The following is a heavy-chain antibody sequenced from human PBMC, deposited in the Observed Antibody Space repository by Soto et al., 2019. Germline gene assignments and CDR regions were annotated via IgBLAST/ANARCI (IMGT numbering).Heavy chain of an antibody. CDR3: TQIHGSGSWGWSFHY. D-gene: IGHD1-26*01. Sequence: QITLKESGPSLVQPTETLTLTCTFSGFSLSSTGVGVRWVRQPPGKALEWLAVIFWDKNNYFSPSLQSKVTVTKDTSNDQVVPTLTNRDPSDTPTYYCTQIHGSGSWGWSFHYWGQGTLVTVSS. V-gene: IGHV2-5*02. CDR2: IFWDKNN. J-gene: IGHJ4*02. CDR1: GFSLSSTGVG.